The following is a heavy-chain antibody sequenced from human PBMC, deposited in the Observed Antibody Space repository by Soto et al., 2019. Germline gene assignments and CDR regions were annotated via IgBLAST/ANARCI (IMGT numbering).Heavy chain of an antibody. Sequence: SETLSLTCTVSGGSIGSSSYYWGWIRQPPGKGLEWIGSIYYSGSTYYNPSLKSRVTISVDTSKNQFSLKLSSVTAADTAVYYCACMWFGELLFLWFFDYWGQGTLVTVSS. D-gene: IGHD3-10*01. CDR2: IYYSGST. CDR1: GGSIGSSSYY. J-gene: IGHJ4*02. V-gene: IGHV4-39*01. CDR3: ACMWFGELLFLWFFDY.